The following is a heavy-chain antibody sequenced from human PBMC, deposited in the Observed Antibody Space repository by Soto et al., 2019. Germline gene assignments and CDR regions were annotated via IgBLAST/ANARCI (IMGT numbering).Heavy chain of an antibody. D-gene: IGHD2-15*01. CDR2: IYYSGTT. V-gene: IGHV4-30-4*01. CDR1: GGSISSGDYY. J-gene: IGHJ6*02. CDR3: ARDQCSGGTCYLYYYGMDV. Sequence: QVQLQESGPGLVKPSQTLSLTCTVSGGSISSGDYYWSWIRQSPGKGLEWIGYIYYSGTTYYNPSLKSRVTISEDTSKNQFSLKLRSVTAADTAVYYCARDQCSGGTCYLYYYGMDVWGQGTTVTVSS.